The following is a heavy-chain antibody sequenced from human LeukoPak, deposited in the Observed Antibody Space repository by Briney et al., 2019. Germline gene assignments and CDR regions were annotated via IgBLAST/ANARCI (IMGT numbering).Heavy chain of an antibody. Sequence: GGSLRLSCAASGFTFSSYAMHWVRQAPGKGLEWVAVISYDGSNKYYADSVKGRFTISRDNSKNTLYLQMNSLRAEDTAVYYCAKPCSRAVAGDYWGQGTLVTVSS. CDR2: ISYDGSNK. CDR1: GFTFSSYA. CDR3: AKPCSRAVAGDY. V-gene: IGHV3-30-3*02. D-gene: IGHD6-19*01. J-gene: IGHJ4*02.